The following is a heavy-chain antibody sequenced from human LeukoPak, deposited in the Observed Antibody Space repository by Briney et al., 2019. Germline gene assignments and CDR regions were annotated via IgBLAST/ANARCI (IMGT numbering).Heavy chain of an antibody. D-gene: IGHD5-18*01. V-gene: IGHV3-53*01. CDR1: GFTVNNNY. CDR3: AKDTAMVISALGDY. J-gene: IGHJ4*02. Sequence: GGSLRLSCAASGFTVNNNYMSWVRQAPGKGLEWVSITYSDSNTNYADSVKGRFTISRDTSQNTLSLQMNSLRAEDTAVYYCAKDTAMVISALGDYWGQGTLVTVSS. CDR2: TYSDSNT.